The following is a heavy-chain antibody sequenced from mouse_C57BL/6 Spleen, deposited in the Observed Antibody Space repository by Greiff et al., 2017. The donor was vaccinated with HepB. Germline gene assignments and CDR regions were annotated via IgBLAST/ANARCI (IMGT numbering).Heavy chain of an antibody. J-gene: IGHJ2*01. CDR3: ARSGFITNYFDY. D-gene: IGHD1-1*01. CDR1: GYAFSSSW. CDR2: IYPGDGDT. V-gene: IGHV1-82*01. Sequence: VQLQQSGPELVKPGASVKISCKASGYAFSSSWMHWVKQRPGKGLEWIGRIYPGDGDTNYNGKFKGKATLTADKSSSTAYMQLSSLTSEDSAVYFCARSGFITNYFDYWGQGTTLTVSS.